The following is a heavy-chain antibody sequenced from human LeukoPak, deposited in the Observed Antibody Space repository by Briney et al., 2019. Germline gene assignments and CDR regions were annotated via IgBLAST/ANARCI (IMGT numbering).Heavy chain of an antibody. CDR1: GGSISSYY. V-gene: IGHV4-4*07. J-gene: IGHJ4*02. Sequence: SETLSLTCNAAGGSISSYYWSWIRQFAGKGLEWIGRVYSSGSTNYNPSLKSRVTISVDTSKNQISLKLSSVTAADTAVYYCARANRYDLFFDYWGQGTLVTVSS. D-gene: IGHD5-12*01. CDR3: ARANRYDLFFDY. CDR2: VYSSGST.